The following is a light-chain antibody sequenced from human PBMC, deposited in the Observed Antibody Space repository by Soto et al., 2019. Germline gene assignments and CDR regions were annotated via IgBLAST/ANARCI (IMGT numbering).Light chain of an antibody. V-gene: IGLV2-14*01. Sequence: QSALTEPASVSGSPGQSITMACTGTSSDVGGNKYVSWYQQYPGKVPKLLINKVTNRPSGVSYRFSGSKSGNTASLTISALLAEDEADYFCASSTSDSLYVFGTGTKVTV. CDR2: KVT. CDR3: ASSTSDSLYV. J-gene: IGLJ1*01. CDR1: SSDVGGNKY.